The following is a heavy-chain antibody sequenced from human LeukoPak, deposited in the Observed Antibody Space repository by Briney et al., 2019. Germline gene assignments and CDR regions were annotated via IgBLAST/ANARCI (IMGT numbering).Heavy chain of an antibody. D-gene: IGHD6-19*01. CDR2: IIPISGTA. Sequence: SVNLSCKASGGTFSSYAISWVRMGHGPGLGLMGRIIPISGTASYAQKFQGRVTITTDDSTSTAYMELSSLRSEDTAVYYCARFGHSSGWLHWFDPWGQGTLVTVSS. CDR1: GGTFSSYA. V-gene: IGHV1-69*05. J-gene: IGHJ5*02. CDR3: ARFGHSSGWLHWFDP.